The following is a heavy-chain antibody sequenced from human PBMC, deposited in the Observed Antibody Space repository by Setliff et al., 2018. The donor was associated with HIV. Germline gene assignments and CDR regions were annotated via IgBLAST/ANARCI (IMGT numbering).Heavy chain of an antibody. J-gene: IGHJ4*02. CDR2: IKSKADGGTT. Sequence: PGGSLRLSCAASGVTFSNPWMNWVRQAPGKGLEWVGRIKSKADGGTTDYASPVKGRFTISRDDSKNTLYLQMSSLKTEDTAVYYCTIHTGLDYWGQGTLVTVSS. CDR3: TIHTGLDY. CDR1: GVTFSNPW. V-gene: IGHV3-15*01.